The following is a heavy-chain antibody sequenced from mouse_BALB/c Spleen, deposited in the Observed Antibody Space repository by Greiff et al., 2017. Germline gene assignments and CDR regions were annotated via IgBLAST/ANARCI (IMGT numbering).Heavy chain of an antibody. V-gene: IGHV1S81*02. J-gene: IGHJ3*01. CDR1: GYTFTSYW. Sequence: VKQSCKASGYTFTSYWMHWVKQRPGQGLEWIGEINPSNGRTNYNEKFKSKATLTVDKSSSTAYMQLSSLTSEDSAVYYCARRTFAYWGQGTLVTVSA. CDR3: ARRTFAY. CDR2: INPSNGRT.